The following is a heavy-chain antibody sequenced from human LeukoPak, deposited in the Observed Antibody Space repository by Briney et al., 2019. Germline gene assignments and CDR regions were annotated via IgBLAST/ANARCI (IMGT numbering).Heavy chain of an antibody. CDR3: ARGGRDGYNLVGY. J-gene: IGHJ4*02. Sequence: GGSLRLSCAASGFTFSSYWMHWVRQAPGKGLVWVSRINSDGSSTSYADSVKGRFTISRDNARNTLYLQMNSLRAEDTAVYYCARGGRDGYNLVGYWGQGTLVTVSS. CDR2: INSDGSST. CDR1: GFTFSSYW. V-gene: IGHV3-74*01. D-gene: IGHD5-24*01.